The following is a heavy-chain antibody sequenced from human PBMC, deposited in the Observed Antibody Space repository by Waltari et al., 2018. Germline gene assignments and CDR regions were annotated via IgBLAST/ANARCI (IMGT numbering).Heavy chain of an antibody. Sequence: QVQLQQWGAGLLKPSETLSLTCAVYGGSFSGYYWSWIRQPPGKGLEWIGEINHSGSTNYNPSLKSRVTISVDTSKNQFSLKLSSVTAADTAVYYCARVYILTDRGEFDYWGQGTLVTVSS. J-gene: IGHJ4*02. V-gene: IGHV4-34*01. CDR2: INHSGST. D-gene: IGHD3-9*01. CDR3: ARVYILTDRGEFDY. CDR1: GGSFSGYY.